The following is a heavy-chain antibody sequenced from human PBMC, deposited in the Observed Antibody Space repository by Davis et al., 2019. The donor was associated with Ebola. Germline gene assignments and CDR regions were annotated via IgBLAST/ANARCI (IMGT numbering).Heavy chain of an antibody. CDR2: ISSSSSYI. D-gene: IGHD3-3*01. Sequence: PGGSLRLSCAASGFTFSSYSMNWVRQAPGKGLEWVSSISSSSSYIYYADSVKGRFTISRDNAKNSLYLQMNSLRAEDTAVYYCAKSERIAIFAVVDAWGQGTLVTVSS. J-gene: IGHJ5*02. V-gene: IGHV3-21*01. CDR3: AKSERIAIFAVVDA. CDR1: GFTFSSYS.